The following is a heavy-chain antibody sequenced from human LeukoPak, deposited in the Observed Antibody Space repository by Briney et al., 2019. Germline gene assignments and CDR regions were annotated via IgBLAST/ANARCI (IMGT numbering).Heavy chain of an antibody. CDR2: IYGGGST. CDR1: GLRVSSHF. CDR3: ASWPVGWYGEDS. Sequence: GSLRLSCAANGLRVSSHFMSWVRQAPGKGLEWVSVIYGGGSTYYADSVKGRFAISRDTPKNTLYLQMNSLRVEDTAVYYCASWPVGWYGEDSWGQGTLVTVSS. D-gene: IGHD6-19*01. V-gene: IGHV3-53*01. J-gene: IGHJ4*02.